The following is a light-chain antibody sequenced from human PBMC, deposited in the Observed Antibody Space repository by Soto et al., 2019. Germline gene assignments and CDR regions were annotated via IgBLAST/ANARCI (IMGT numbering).Light chain of an antibody. V-gene: IGKV3-20*01. J-gene: IGKJ1*01. CDR1: QSVSSSN. Sequence: EVVLTQSPGTLSLSPGERATLSCRASQSVSSSNLAWYQQKLGQAPRLLIYGTSSRASGIPDRFSGSGSGTDFTLTISRLEPEDFAVYYCQQYGSLPRTFGQGTKVEIK. CDR3: QQYGSLPRT. CDR2: GTS.